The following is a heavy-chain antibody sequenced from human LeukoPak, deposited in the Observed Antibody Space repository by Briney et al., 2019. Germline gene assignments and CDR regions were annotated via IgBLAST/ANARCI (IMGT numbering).Heavy chain of an antibody. J-gene: IGHJ4*02. CDR2: INQDGSEK. D-gene: IGHD2-8*02. V-gene: IGHV3-7*01. CDR3: ARDMETGGRAFDS. CDR1: GFTFRSYW. Sequence: GGSLRLFCAASGFTFRSYWMSWVRQAPGNGLEWLANINQDGSEKYYVDFVKGRFTISIDNAKNTVYLQMNSLRADDTAVYYCARDMETGGRAFDSWGQGTLVTVSS.